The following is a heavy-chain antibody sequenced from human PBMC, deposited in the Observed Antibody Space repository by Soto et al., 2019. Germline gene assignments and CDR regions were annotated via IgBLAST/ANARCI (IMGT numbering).Heavy chain of an antibody. D-gene: IGHD3-22*01. CDR3: ARDEGYYDSSGYRGGAFDI. J-gene: IGHJ3*02. CDR2: TYYRSKWYN. CDR1: GDSVSSNSAA. Sequence: SQTLSLTCAISGDSVSSNSAAWNWIRQSPSRGLEWLGRTYYRSKWYNDYAVSVKSRITINPDTSKNQFSLQLNSVTPEDTAVYYCARDEGYYDSSGYRGGAFDIWSQGTMVTVS. V-gene: IGHV6-1*01.